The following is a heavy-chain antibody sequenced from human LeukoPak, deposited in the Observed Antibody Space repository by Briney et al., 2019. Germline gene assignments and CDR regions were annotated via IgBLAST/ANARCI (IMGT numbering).Heavy chain of an antibody. D-gene: IGHD3-10*01. Sequence: GGSLRLSCAASGFTFSSYGMYWVRQAPGKGLEWVAFIRYDGSNKYYADSVKGRFTISRDNSKNTLYLQMNSLRAEDTAVYYCAKDRVAPFDYWGQGTLVTVSS. V-gene: IGHV3-30*02. J-gene: IGHJ4*02. CDR2: IRYDGSNK. CDR3: AKDRVAPFDY. CDR1: GFTFSSYG.